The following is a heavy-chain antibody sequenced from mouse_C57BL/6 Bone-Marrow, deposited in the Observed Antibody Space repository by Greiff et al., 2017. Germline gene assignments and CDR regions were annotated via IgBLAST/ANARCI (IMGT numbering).Heavy chain of an antibody. V-gene: IGHV1-55*01. D-gene: IGHD1-1*01. CDR1: GYTFTSYW. CDR3: ARATIHYYGSTYYAMDY. J-gene: IGHJ4*01. CDR2: IYPGSGST. Sequence: VQLQQPGAELVKPGASVKMSCKASGYTFTSYWITWVKQRPGQGLEWIGDIYPGSGSTNYNEKFKSKATLTVDTSSSTAYMQLSSLTSEDSAVYYCARATIHYYGSTYYAMDYWGQGTSVTVSS.